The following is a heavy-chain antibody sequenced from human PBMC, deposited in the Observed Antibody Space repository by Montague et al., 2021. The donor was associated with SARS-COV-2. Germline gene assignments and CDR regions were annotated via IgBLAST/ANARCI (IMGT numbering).Heavy chain of an antibody. CDR3: ARRHIVASNRAFDY. Sequence: SETLSLTCTVSGDSITNNYYWGWIRQPPGKGLEWIGTIYHSGTTYYNPSLKSRVTMSVDTSNNQFSLKLTSVTAADTAEYYCARRHIVASNRAFDYWGQGTIVTVSS. CDR1: GDSITNNYY. CDR2: IYHSGTT. J-gene: IGHJ4*02. D-gene: IGHD2-21*01. V-gene: IGHV4-38-2*02.